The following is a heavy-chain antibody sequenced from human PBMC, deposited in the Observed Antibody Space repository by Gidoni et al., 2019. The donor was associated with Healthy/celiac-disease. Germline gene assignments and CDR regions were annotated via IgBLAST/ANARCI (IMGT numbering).Heavy chain of an antibody. J-gene: IGHJ5*02. V-gene: IGHV3-74*01. D-gene: IGHD3-10*01. Sequence: EVQLVESGGGLVQPGGSLRLSCAASGFTFSSYWMHWVRQAPGKGLGWVSRINRDGSSTSYADSVKGRFTISRDNAKNTLYLQMNSLRAEDTAVYYCARGPKGNIDPWGQGTLVTVSS. CDR3: ARGPKGNIDP. CDR2: INRDGSST. CDR1: GFTFSSYW.